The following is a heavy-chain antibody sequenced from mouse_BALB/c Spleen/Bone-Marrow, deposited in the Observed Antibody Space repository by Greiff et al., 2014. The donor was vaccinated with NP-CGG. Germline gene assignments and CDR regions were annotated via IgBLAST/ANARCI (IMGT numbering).Heavy chain of an antibody. CDR1: GFKIKDTY. CDR2: IYPANGNT. D-gene: IGHD1-1*01. V-gene: IGHV14-3*02. CDR3: APYYYGSSQFAY. Sequence: VQLKESGAELVKPGASVKLSCTASGFKIKDTYMHWVKQRPEQGLEWIGKIYPANGNTKYDPKFKGKATVTADTSSNTAYLQLSSLTSEDTAVYYCAPYYYGSSQFAYWGQGTLVTVSA. J-gene: IGHJ3*01.